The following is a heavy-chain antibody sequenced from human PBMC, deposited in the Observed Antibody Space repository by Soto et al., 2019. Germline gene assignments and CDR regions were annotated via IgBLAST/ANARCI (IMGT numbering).Heavy chain of an antibody. CDR2: IVLGRGNR. CDR1: GFTFTSSA. V-gene: IGHV1-58*01. J-gene: IGHJ4*02. CDR3: ECLGSTDADY. Sequence: QMQLVQSGPEVKKPGTSVKVSCKAYGFTFTSSAVQWVRQDRGQRLEWIGWIVLGRGNRNYAQKFHDRITITGNMSTSTYYIELSSLRSEDTAVYYCECLGSTDADYWGQGTLVTVSS. D-gene: IGHD1-1*01.